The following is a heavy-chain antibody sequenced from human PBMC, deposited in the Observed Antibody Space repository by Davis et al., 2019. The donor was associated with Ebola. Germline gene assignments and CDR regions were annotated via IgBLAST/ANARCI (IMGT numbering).Heavy chain of an antibody. Sequence: GGSLSLSCAASGFTFSNYAMSWVRQAPGKGLEWVSGISGSGATTYYADSVKGRFTISRDNAKNSLYLQMNSLRAEDTAVYYCARDLKGFGGYGMDVWGQGTTVTVSS. CDR2: ISGSGATT. D-gene: IGHD3-10*01. CDR3: ARDLKGFGGYGMDV. CDR1: GFTFSNYA. J-gene: IGHJ6*02. V-gene: IGHV3-23*01.